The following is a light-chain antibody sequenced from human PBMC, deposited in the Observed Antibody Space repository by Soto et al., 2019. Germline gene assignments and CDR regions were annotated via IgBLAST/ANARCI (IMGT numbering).Light chain of an antibody. CDR3: QQFSSYPLT. Sequence: DIVMTQSPAPLSVSPGERATLSCTSSQSVTSSYLTWYQQKPGQAPRLIIYGASTRAAGIPDRFSGSWSGTDCTLTISRLEPEDFAVYYCQQFSSYPLTFGGGTKVDIK. V-gene: IGKV3-20*01. J-gene: IGKJ4*01. CDR1: QSVTSSY. CDR2: GAS.